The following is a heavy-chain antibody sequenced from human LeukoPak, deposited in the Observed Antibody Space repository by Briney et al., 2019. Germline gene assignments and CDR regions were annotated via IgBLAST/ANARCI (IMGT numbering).Heavy chain of an antibody. D-gene: IGHD3-3*01. CDR1: GFTVSSNY. J-gene: IGHJ4*02. Sequence: GGSLRLSCAASGFTVSSNYMSWVRQAPGKGLEWVSVIYSGGSKYYADSVKGRFTISRDNSKNTLYLQMNSLRAEDTAVYYCARATYDFWSGPNFDYWGQGTLVTVSS. V-gene: IGHV3-53*01. CDR3: ARATYDFWSGPNFDY. CDR2: IYSGGSK.